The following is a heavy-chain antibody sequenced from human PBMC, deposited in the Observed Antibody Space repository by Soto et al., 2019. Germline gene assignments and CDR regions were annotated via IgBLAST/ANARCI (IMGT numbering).Heavy chain of an antibody. V-gene: IGHV4-61*01. D-gene: IGHD5-18*01. CDR2: IYCSGST. CDR1: GGSVSSGSYY. Sequence: PSETLSLTCTVSGGSVSSGSYYWSWIRQPPGKGLEWIGYIYCSGSTNYNPSLKSRVTISVDTSKNQFSLKLSSVTAADTAVYYCARPLYSYGPMDVWGQGTTVTVS. CDR3: ARPLYSYGPMDV. J-gene: IGHJ6*02.